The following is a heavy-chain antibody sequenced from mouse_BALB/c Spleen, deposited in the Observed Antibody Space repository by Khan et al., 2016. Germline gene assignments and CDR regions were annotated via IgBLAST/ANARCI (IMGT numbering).Heavy chain of an antibody. CDR1: GYNFTKYG. CDR2: INTNTGEP. V-gene: IGHV9-3*02. CDR3: ARSGGQFDY. D-gene: IGHD3-1*01. J-gene: IGHJ2*01. Sequence: QIQLVQSGPGLKKPGESVKFSCTASGYNFTKYGMNWVKQAPGKGLKGMGCINTNTGEPTYAEECKGRFAFSLDTSACTSCLQINILNNEVTATYFCARSGGQFDYWGQGTTLTVSS.